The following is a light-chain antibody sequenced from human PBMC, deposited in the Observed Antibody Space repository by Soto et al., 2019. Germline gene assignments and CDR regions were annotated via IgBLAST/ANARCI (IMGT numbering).Light chain of an antibody. J-gene: IGKJ1*01. CDR3: QQSYNTPRS. Sequence: DVQMTQSPSSLSASAGDRVTITCRASQSISRYLIWYQQKPGKAPNLLIYDASTLQSGVPSRFSGSGSGTNFTLTISSLQSEDFATYYCQQSYNTPRSFGQGTKVEI. CDR1: QSISRY. V-gene: IGKV1-39*01. CDR2: DAS.